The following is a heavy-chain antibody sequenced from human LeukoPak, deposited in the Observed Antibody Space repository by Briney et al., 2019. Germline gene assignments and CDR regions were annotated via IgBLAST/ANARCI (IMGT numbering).Heavy chain of an antibody. CDR2: ISNNGGYT. CDR3: AKQLGYCSDGSCYFPY. CDR1: GFTFTNAW. V-gene: IGHV3-23*01. J-gene: IGHJ4*02. D-gene: IGHD2-15*01. Sequence: GGSLRLSCKASGFTFTNAWMNWVRQAPGKGLEWVSAISNNGGYTYYADSVQGRFTISRDNSKSTLCLQMNSLRAEDTAVYYCAKQLGYCSDGSCYFPYWGQGTLVTVSS.